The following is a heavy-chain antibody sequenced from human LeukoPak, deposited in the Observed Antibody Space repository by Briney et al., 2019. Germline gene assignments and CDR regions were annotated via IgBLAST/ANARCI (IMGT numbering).Heavy chain of an antibody. D-gene: IGHD1-26*01. CDR1: GGTFSSYA. CDR3: ARGIGSYGSYWFDP. V-gene: IGHV1-69*01. Sequence: SVKVSCKASGGTFSSYAISWVRQAPGQGLEWMGGIIPIFGTANYAQKFQGRVTTTADESTSTAYMELSSLRSEDTAVYYCARGIGSYGSYWFDPWGQGTLVTVSS. J-gene: IGHJ5*02. CDR2: IIPIFGTA.